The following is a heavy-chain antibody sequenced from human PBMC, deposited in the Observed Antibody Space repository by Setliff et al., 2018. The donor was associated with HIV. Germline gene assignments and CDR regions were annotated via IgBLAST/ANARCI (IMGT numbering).Heavy chain of an antibody. V-gene: IGHV4-4*07. CDR3: ARDVGNLIVVVAVDAFDI. J-gene: IGHJ3*02. Sequence: SETLSLTCTISGGSFGVYRWSWIRQSAGRGLEWIGRIDSSGTTDYKPSLKGRVAISVDTSRNQFSLRVTSVTAADTAVYFCARDVGNLIVVVAVDAFDIWGQGTMVTVSS. D-gene: IGHD2-15*01. CDR2: IDSSGTT. CDR1: GGSFGVYR.